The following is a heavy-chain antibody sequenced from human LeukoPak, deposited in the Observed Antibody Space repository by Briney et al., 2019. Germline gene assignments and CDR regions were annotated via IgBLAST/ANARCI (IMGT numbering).Heavy chain of an antibody. J-gene: IGHJ4*02. CDR2: INAGNGNT. Sequence: ASVKVSCKASGYTFTSYAMHWVRQAPGQRLEWMGWINAGNGNTKYSQKFQGRVTITRDTSASTAYMELSSLRSEDTAVYYCARVEMYSNSTRPDYWGQGTLVTVSS. CDR3: ARVEMYSNSTRPDY. CDR1: GYTFTSYA. V-gene: IGHV1-3*01. D-gene: IGHD6-6*01.